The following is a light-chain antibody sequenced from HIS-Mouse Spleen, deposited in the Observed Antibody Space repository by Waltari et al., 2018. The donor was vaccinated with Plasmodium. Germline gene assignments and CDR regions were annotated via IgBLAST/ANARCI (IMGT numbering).Light chain of an antibody. CDR3: SSYAGSNNLV. J-gene: IGLJ2*01. Sequence: QSALTQPPSASGSPGQSVTISCTGTSSDVGGYNYVSWYQQHPGKAPKLMIYEVSKRPSGVPDLSSGSKSGNTASLTVSGLQAEDEADYYCSSYAGSNNLVFGGGTKLTVL. V-gene: IGLV2-8*01. CDR1: SSDVGGYNY. CDR2: EVS.